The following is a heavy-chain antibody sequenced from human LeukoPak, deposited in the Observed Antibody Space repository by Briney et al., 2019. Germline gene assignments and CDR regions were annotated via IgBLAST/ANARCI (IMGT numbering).Heavy chain of an antibody. D-gene: IGHD6-19*01. J-gene: IGHJ5*02. Sequence: GGSLRLSCVASGFTFTSDAMNWVRQAPGKGLEWVSSTVSRGTTQYADSVKGRFTVSRDTSKNTLYLQMNSLRADDTAVYYCAKCSTSAYTTGWCNWIDPWGQGTLVTVTS. V-gene: IGHV3-23*01. CDR1: GFTFTSDA. CDR3: AKCSTSAYTTGWCNWIDP. CDR2: TVSRGTT.